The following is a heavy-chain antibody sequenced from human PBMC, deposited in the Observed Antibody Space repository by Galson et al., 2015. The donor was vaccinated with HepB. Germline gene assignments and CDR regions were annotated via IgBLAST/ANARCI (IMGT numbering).Heavy chain of an antibody. CDR2: ISSSSSYI. J-gene: IGHJ5*02. Sequence: SLRLSCAASGFTFSSYSMNWVRQAPGKGLEWVSSISSSSSYIYYADSVKGRFTISRDNAKNSLYLQMNSLRAEDTAVYYCAREKPPYYCSSTSCYRGWFDPWGQGTLVTVSS. V-gene: IGHV3-21*01. CDR3: AREKPPYYCSSTSCYRGWFDP. CDR1: GFTFSSYS. D-gene: IGHD2-2*01.